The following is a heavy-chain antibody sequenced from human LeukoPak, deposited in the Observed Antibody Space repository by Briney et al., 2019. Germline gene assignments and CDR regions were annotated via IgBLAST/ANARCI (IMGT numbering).Heavy chain of an antibody. J-gene: IGHJ6*03. CDR1: GYTFTSYG. V-gene: IGHV1-18*01. CDR3: ARVTCSGVSCYHYYYYMDV. CDR2: ISAYNGNT. Sequence: GASVKVSCKASGYTFTSYGISWVRQAPGQGLEWMGWISAYNGNTNYAQKLQGRVTMTTDTSTSTAYMELRSLRSDDTAVYYCARVTCSGVSCYHYYYYMDVWGTGTTVTVSS. D-gene: IGHD2-15*01.